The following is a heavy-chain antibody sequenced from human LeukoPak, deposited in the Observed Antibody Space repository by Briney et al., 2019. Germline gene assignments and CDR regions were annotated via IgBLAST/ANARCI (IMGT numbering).Heavy chain of an antibody. D-gene: IGHD6-19*01. CDR3: ARDFLARYSSGWPGPY. CDR1: GFTFSDYY. J-gene: IGHJ4*02. CDR2: ISSSGSTI. V-gene: IGHV3-11*01. Sequence: PGGSLRLSCAASGFTFSDYYMSWIRQAPGKGLEWVSYISSSGSTIYYVDSVKGRFTISRDNAKNSLYLQMNSLRAEDTAVYYCARDFLARYSSGWPGPYWGQGTLVTVSS.